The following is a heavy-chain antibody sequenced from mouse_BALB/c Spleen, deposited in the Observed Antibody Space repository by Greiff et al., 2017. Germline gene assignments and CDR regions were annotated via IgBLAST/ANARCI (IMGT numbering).Heavy chain of an antibody. CDR3: APIYDGPWFAY. CDR1: GYTFTDYA. J-gene: IGHJ3*01. D-gene: IGHD2-3*01. V-gene: IGHV1-37*01. Sequence: VQLQQSGAELVRPGVSVKISCKGSGYTFTDYAMHWVKQSHAKSLEWIGRINPYNGDTFYNQKFKGKATLTVDKSSSTAHMELLSLTSEDSAVYYCAPIYDGPWFAYWGQGTLVTVSA. CDR2: INPYNGDT.